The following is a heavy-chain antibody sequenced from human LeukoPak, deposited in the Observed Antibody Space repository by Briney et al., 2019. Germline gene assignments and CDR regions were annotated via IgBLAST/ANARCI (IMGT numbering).Heavy chain of an antibody. CDR2: INPSGGST. D-gene: IGHD3-3*01. V-gene: IGHV1-46*01. Sequence: ASVTVSCKASGGTFSSYAISWVRQAPGQGLEWMGIINPSGGSTSYAQKFQGRATMTRDTSTSTVYMELSSLRSEDTAVYYCARAYDFPDYWGQGTLVTVSS. CDR1: GGTFSSYA. J-gene: IGHJ4*02. CDR3: ARAYDFPDY.